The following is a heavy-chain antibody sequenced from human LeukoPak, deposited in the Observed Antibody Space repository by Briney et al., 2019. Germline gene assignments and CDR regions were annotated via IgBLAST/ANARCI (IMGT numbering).Heavy chain of an antibody. CDR3: ARGNLRGGYTLGATSGAYYFDY. V-gene: IGHV3-53*01. Sequence: PGGSLRLSCAASGFTVGSNFMIWVRQAPGKGLECVSFIYSGGGTYYADSVKGRFTISRDNSKNTLYLQMNSLRADDTAVYYCARGNLRGGYTLGATSGAYYFDYWGQGTLVAVSS. D-gene: IGHD1-26*01. J-gene: IGHJ4*02. CDR2: IYSGGGT. CDR1: GFTVGSNF.